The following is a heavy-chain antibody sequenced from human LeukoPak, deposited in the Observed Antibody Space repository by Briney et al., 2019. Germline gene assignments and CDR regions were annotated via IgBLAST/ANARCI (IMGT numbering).Heavy chain of an antibody. J-gene: IGHJ6*02. CDR2: IIPIFGIA. V-gene: IGHV1-69*02. CDR1: GGTFSSYT. D-gene: IGHD2-2*01. CDR3: AGEYQLLNYYYYGMDV. Sequence: SVKVSCKASGGTFSSYTISWVRQAPGQGLEWMGRIIPIFGIANYAQKFQGRVTITADKSTSTAYMDLSSLRPEDTAVYYCAGEYQLLNYYYYGMDVWGQGTTVTVSS.